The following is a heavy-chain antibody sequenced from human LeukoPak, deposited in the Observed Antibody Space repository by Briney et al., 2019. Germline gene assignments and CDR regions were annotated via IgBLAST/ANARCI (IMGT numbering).Heavy chain of an antibody. Sequence: SVKVSCKASGGTFSSYAISWVRQAPGQGLEWMGGIIPIFGTANYAQKFQGRVTITADESTSTAYMELSSLRSEDTAVYYCARDGEQQLVTDYYYGMDVWGQGTTVTVSS. CDR1: GGTFSSYA. V-gene: IGHV1-69*13. CDR2: IIPIFGTA. D-gene: IGHD6-13*01. J-gene: IGHJ6*02. CDR3: ARDGEQQLVTDYYYGMDV.